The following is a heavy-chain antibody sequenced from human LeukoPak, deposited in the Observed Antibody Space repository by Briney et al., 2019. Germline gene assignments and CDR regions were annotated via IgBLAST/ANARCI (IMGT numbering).Heavy chain of an antibody. CDR2: INPRGST. CDR3: ARGLRQGSAWSWGPKEKSYQYMDV. CDR1: GGSFSSHY. V-gene: IGHV4-34*01. Sequence: EPSETLSLTCGVSGGSFSSHYWAWIRQPPGKGLEWIGEINPRGSTNYNPSLESRVTVSADTSRNQLSLSLTSVTAADSAVYFCARGLRQGSAWSWGPKEKSYQYMDVWGTGTTVIVSS. J-gene: IGHJ6*04. D-gene: IGHD6-19*01.